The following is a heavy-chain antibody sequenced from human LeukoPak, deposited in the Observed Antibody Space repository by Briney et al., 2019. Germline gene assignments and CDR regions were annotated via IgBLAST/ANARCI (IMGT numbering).Heavy chain of an antibody. CDR2: ISAYNGNT. CDR1: GYTFTSYG. J-gene: IGHJ4*02. CDR3: AREEGIAARSQNFDY. V-gene: IGHV1-18*01. Sequence: ASVKVSCKASGYTFTSYGISWVRQAPGQGLEWMGWISAYNGNTSYAQKLQGRVTMTTDTSTSTAYMELRSLRSDDTAVYYCAREEGIAARSQNFDYWGQGTLVTVSS. D-gene: IGHD6-6*01.